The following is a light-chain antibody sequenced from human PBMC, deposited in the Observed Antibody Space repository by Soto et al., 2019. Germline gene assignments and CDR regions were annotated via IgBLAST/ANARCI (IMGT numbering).Light chain of an antibody. V-gene: IGKV3-20*01. J-gene: IGKJ1*01. CDR3: QQYGNSPQT. Sequence: EIVLTHSPGPLSLSPRERATLSCRASPTVNSGYVGWYQQKSGQAPRLLIYSAYSRATGIPDRFSGSGSGTDFNLTISRLEPEDFALYYCQQYGNSPQTFGQGTKVEVK. CDR2: SAY. CDR1: PTVNSGY.